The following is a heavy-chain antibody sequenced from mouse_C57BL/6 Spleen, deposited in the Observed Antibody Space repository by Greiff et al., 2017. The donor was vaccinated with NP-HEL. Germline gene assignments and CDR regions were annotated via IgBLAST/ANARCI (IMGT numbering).Heavy chain of an antibody. D-gene: IGHD1-1*01. CDR3: ARYYYGSYWYFDV. CDR2: ISYDGSN. V-gene: IGHV3-6*01. J-gene: IGHJ1*03. Sequence: EVKLVESGPGLVKPSQSLSLTCSVTGYSITSGYYWNWIRQFPGNKLEWMGYISYDGSNNYNPSLKNRISITRDTSKNQFFLKLNSVTTEDTATYYCARYYYGSYWYFDVWGTGTTVTVSS. CDR1: GYSITSGYY.